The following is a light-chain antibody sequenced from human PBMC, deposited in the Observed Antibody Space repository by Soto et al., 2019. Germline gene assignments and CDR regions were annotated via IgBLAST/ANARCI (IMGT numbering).Light chain of an antibody. CDR2: EVS. J-gene: IGLJ1*01. V-gene: IGLV2-14*01. Sequence: QSVLTQPASVSGSPGRSITISCTGTSSDVGGYNYVSWYQQHPGKAPKLMIYEVSNRPSGVSNRFSGSKSGNTASLTISGLQAEVYADYYCSSYTSSSTLVFGTGTKVTVL. CDR1: SSDVGGYNY. CDR3: SSYTSSSTLV.